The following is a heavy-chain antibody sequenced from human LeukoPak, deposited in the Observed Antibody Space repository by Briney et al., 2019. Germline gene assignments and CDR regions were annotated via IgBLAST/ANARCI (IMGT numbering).Heavy chain of an antibody. CDR1: GGSFSGYY. CDR3: ARGRSVFVMITFGGVIGHDY. CDR2: INHSGST. J-gene: IGHJ4*02. D-gene: IGHD3-16*02. V-gene: IGHV4-34*01. Sequence: PSETLSLTCAVYGGSFSGYYWSWIRQPPGKGLEWIGEINHSGSTNYNPSLKSRVTISVDTSKNQFSLKLSSVTAADTAVYYCARGRSVFVMITFGGVIGHDYWGQGTLVTVSS.